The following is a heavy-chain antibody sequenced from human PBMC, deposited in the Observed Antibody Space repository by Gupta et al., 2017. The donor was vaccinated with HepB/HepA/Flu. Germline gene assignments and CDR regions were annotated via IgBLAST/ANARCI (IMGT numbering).Heavy chain of an antibody. V-gene: IGHV4-59*01. Sequence: QVQLQESCPGLVNPSETLSLTCTVSGGSISSYYWSWIRQPPGQGLEWIGYIYYSGSTNYNPSLKSRVTISVDTSKNQFSLKLSSVTAADTAVYYCARDHGWPGPYYYESYYGMDVWGQGTTVTVAS. D-gene: IGHD3-22*01. CDR1: GGSISSYY. CDR2: IYYSGST. CDR3: ARDHGWPGPYYYESYYGMDV. J-gene: IGHJ6*02.